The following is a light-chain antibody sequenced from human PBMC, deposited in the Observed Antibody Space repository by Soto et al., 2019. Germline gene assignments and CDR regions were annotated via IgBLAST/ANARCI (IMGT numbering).Light chain of an antibody. V-gene: IGKV3-20*01. J-gene: IGKJ1*01. Sequence: EIVLTQSPGTLSLSPGERATLPCRASQSVPKNYLAWYQQKPGQAPRLLIYGPSSRATGIPDRFSGSGSGTDFTLSISRLEPEDFAVYYCHQYATSPQTFGQGTKVEIK. CDR1: QSVPKNY. CDR3: HQYATSPQT. CDR2: GPS.